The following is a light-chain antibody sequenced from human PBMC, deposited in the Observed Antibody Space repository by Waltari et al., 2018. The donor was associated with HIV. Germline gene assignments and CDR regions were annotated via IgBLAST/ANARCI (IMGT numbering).Light chain of an antibody. CDR2: VNSDGSH. J-gene: IGLJ3*02. CDR3: QTWGTGIRV. CDR1: SGHSTYA. V-gene: IGLV4-69*01. Sequence: QLVLTQSPSASASLGPSVKPTCTLSSGHSTYAIAWHQQQPEKGPRYLMKVNSDGSHSKGDGIPDRFSGSSSGSERYLIISSLQSEDEADYYCQTWGTGIRVFGGGTKLTVL.